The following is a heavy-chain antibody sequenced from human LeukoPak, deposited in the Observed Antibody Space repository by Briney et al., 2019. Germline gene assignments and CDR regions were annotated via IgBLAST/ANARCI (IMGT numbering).Heavy chain of an antibody. J-gene: IGHJ6*03. D-gene: IGHD1-1*01. CDR3: ARDRNYSYYYYYMDV. CDR1: GFTFSTYW. V-gene: IGHV3-74*01. CDR2: INSDGSST. Sequence: PGGSLRLSCAASGFTFSTYWMYWVRQAPGKGLVWVSRINSDGSSTSYADSVKGRFAIFRDNAQNTLYLQMNSLRDEDTAVYYCARDRNYSYYYYYMDVWGKGTTVTISS.